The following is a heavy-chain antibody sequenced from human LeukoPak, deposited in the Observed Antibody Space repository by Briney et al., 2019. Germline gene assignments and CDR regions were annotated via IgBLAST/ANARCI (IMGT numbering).Heavy chain of an antibody. CDR1: GGSFSGYY. CDR2: INHSGST. V-gene: IGHV4-34*01. CDR3: ARRKGYCSSTSCYNHYYYYMDV. D-gene: IGHD2-2*02. Sequence: SETLSLTCAVYGGSFSGYYWSWIRQPPGKGLEWIGEINHSGSTNYNPSLKSRVTISVDTSKNQFSLKLSSVTAADTAVYYCARRKGYCSSTSCYNHYYYYMDVWGKGTTVTVSS. J-gene: IGHJ6*03.